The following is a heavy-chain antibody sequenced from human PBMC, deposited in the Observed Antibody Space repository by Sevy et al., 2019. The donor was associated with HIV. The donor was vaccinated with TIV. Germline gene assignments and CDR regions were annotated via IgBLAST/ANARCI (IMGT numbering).Heavy chain of an antibody. CDR3: ARDLPPSATTVAHFDY. Sequence: GGSLRLSCAASGFTFSSYEMNWVRRAPGKGLEWVSCLSNSGTSIDYSDSVKGRFTISRDNARNSLYLQMNSLRAEDTAVYYCARDLPPSATTVAHFDYWGQGTLVTVSS. CDR2: LSNSGTSI. V-gene: IGHV3-48*03. CDR1: GFTFSSYE. D-gene: IGHD4-17*01. J-gene: IGHJ4*02.